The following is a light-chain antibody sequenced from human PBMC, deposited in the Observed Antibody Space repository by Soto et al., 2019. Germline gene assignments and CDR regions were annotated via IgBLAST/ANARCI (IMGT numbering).Light chain of an antibody. V-gene: IGLV2-14*01. CDR1: SSDVGDYKY. CDR2: VNS. J-gene: IGLJ1*01. CDR3: SSYTSSDTPYV. Sequence: QSALTQPASVSGSPGQSITISCTGTSSDVGDYKYVSWYQQHPDKAPKLIIFVNSNRPSGISIRFSASKSGNTASLTISGLQAEDEADYYCSSYTSSDTPYVFGSGTKVTVL.